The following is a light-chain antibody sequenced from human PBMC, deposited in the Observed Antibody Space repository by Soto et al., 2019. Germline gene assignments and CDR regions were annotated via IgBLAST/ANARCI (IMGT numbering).Light chain of an antibody. CDR1: QSISSW. CDR2: DAS. V-gene: IGKV1-5*01. CDR3: QQYNSYSWT. Sequence: DIQMTQSPSTLSASVGDRVTITCRASQSISSWLAWYQQKPGKATKLLIYDASSLECGVPSKFSGSGSGKEFTLTITSLQPDGFATYYCQQYNSYSWTFGQGTKVEIK. J-gene: IGKJ1*01.